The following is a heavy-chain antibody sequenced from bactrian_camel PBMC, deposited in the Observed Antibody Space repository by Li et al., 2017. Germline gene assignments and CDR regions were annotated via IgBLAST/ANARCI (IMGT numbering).Heavy chain of an antibody. CDR2: IDRDGKA. CDR3: AVAVRKSCAIWGRDSLYDH. V-gene: IGHV3S10*01. J-gene: IGHJ4*01. D-gene: IGHD2*01. CDR1: GYTYRGTDHC. Sequence: DVQLVESGGGSVQPGGSLRLTCSVSGYTYRGTDHCMVWFRQAPGKEREGVAAIDRDGKAAYRGSAEGRFTVSQDNAKQTVYLQMKAMKPEDTAMYYCAVAVRKSCAIWGRDSLYDHCGQGTQVTVS.